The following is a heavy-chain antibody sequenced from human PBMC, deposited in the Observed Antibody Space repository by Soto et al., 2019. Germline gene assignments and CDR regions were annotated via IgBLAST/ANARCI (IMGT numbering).Heavy chain of an antibody. J-gene: IGHJ6*02. D-gene: IGHD5-18*01. CDR1: GCSISRYY. V-gene: IGHV4-59*01. CDR3: ARFPETTAMSYGMDV. CDR2: IYYSGIT. Sequence: SDTLSLTSIDSGCSISRYYWSRIRQPPGKGLEWIGYIYYSGITNYNPSLKSRVTISVDTSKNQFSLKLSSVTAADTAVYYCARFPETTAMSYGMDVWGQGTTVTVS.